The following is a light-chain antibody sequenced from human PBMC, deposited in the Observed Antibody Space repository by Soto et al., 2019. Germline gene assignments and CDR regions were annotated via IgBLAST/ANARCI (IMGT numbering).Light chain of an antibody. Sequence: IVLTQSPATLSLSPGEIATLSCRASQSVSSYLAWYQQKPGQAPRLLIHGASTRATGIPDRFSGSGSGTDFTLTISRLVPEDFAVYYCQQYGDSPVTFGQGTKVDIK. J-gene: IGKJ1*01. CDR2: GAS. CDR1: QSVSSY. CDR3: QQYGDSPVT. V-gene: IGKV3-20*01.